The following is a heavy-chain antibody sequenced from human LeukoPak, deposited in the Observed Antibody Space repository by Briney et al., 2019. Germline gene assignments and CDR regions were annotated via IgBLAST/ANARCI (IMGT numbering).Heavy chain of an antibody. D-gene: IGHD3-10*01. CDR3: ARAYGGWLDP. CDR2: MYYRGNT. J-gene: IGHJ5*02. CDR1: GGSISTITYY. V-gene: IGHV4-39*07. Sequence: PSETLTLTCTVSGGSISTITYYWGWIRRPPGKGLEWVGHMYYRGNTFYNPSLKSRVTISVDTSKKQFFLKLSSVTAADTAVYYCARAYGGWLDPWGQGTLVTVSS.